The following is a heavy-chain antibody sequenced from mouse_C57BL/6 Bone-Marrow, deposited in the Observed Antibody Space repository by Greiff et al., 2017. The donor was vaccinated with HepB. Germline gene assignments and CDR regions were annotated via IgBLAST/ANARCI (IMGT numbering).Heavy chain of an antibody. CDR1: GFTFTDYY. CDR3: ARSSSPTVVAYYFDY. CDR2: IRNKANGYTT. V-gene: IGHV7-3*01. Sequence: EVMLVESGGGLVQPGGSLSLSCAASGFTFTDYYMSWVRQPPGKALEWLGFIRNKANGYTTEYSASVKGRFTISRDNSQSILYLQMNALRAEDSATYYCARSSSPTVVAYYFDYWGQGPLSQSPQ. D-gene: IGHD1-1*01. J-gene: IGHJ2*01.